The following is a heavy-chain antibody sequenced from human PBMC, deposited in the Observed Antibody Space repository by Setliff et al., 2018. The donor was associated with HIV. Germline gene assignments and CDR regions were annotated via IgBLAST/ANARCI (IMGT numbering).Heavy chain of an antibody. J-gene: IGHJ3*02. CDR3: ARESSTVRGVIDI. CDR2: IWDDGSNE. CDR1: GFTFSRYG. Sequence: GGSLRLSCAASGFTFSRYGMHWVRQAPGKGLEWVAVIWDDGSNEYYADSVKGRFTISRDNSKNTLYLQMNSLRDEDRAVYYCARESSTVRGVIDIWGQGTMVTVSS. V-gene: IGHV3-33*01. D-gene: IGHD3-10*01.